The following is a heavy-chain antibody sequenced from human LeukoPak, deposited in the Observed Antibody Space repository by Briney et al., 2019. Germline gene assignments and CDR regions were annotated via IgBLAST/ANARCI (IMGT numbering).Heavy chain of an antibody. Sequence: GGSLRLSCAASGFTFTSYGFHWVRQAPGKGLEWVSAISGSGGSTYCADSVKGRFTISRDNSKNTLYLQMNSLRAEDTAVYYCAQGGLRFLTYWGQGTLVTVSS. J-gene: IGHJ4*02. CDR1: GFTFTSYG. CDR2: ISGSGGST. D-gene: IGHD3-3*01. CDR3: AQGGLRFLTY. V-gene: IGHV3-23*01.